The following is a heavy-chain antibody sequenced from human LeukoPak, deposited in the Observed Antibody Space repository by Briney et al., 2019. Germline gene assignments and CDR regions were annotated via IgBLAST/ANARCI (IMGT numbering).Heavy chain of an antibody. CDR3: ASGYSGYDSIYYGMDV. CDR1: GFTFSSYA. Sequence: GSLRLSCAASGFTFSSYAMHWVRQAPGKGLEWVAVISYDGSNKYYADSVKGRFTISRDNSKNTLYLQMNSLRAEDTAVYYCASGYSGYDSIYYGMDVWGQGTTVTVSS. D-gene: IGHD5-12*01. V-gene: IGHV3-30*04. J-gene: IGHJ6*02. CDR2: ISYDGSNK.